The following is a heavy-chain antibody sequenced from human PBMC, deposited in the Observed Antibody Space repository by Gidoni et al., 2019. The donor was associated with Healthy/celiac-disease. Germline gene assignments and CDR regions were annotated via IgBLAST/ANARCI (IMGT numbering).Heavy chain of an antibody. CDR1: GFTFSSYG. CDR3: ARGPNWNYVYDY. Sequence: QVQLVESGGGVVQPGRSLRLSCAASGFTFSSYGMHWVRQAPGKGLEWVAVIWYDGSNKYYADSVKGRFTISRDNSKNTLYLQMNSLRAEDTAVYYCARGPNWNYVYDYWGQGTLVTVSS. D-gene: IGHD1-7*01. V-gene: IGHV3-33*01. J-gene: IGHJ4*02. CDR2: IWYDGSNK.